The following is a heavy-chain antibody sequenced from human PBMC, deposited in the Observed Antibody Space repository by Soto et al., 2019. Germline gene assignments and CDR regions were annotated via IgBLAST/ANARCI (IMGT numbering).Heavy chain of an antibody. J-gene: IGHJ6*03. V-gene: IGHV6-1*01. CDR2: TYYRSKWYN. Sequence: KQSQTLSLTCAISRDSVSSNSAAWNWIRQSPSRGLEWLGRTYYRSKWYNDYAVSVKSRITINPDTSKNQFSLQLNSVTPEDTAVYYCAREDLQLYGYYYYMDVWGKGTTVTVSS. CDR1: RDSVSSNSAA. D-gene: IGHD3-16*02. CDR3: AREDLQLYGYYYYMDV.